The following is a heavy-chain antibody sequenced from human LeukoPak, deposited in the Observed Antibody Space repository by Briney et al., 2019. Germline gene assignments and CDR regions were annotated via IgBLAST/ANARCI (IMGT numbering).Heavy chain of an antibody. Sequence: GGSLRLSCAASGFTFSSYSMNWVRQAPGKGLEWVSSISSSSSYIYYADSVKGRFTISRDNAKNSLYLQMNSLRAEDTAVYYCARDREGVVVPAANYIDYWGQGTLVTVPS. CDR2: ISSSSSYI. J-gene: IGHJ4*02. V-gene: IGHV3-21*01. CDR1: GFTFSSYS. D-gene: IGHD2-2*01. CDR3: ARDREGVVVPAANYIDY.